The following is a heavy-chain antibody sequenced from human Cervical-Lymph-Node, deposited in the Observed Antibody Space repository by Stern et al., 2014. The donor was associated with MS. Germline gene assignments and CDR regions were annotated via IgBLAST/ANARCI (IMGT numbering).Heavy chain of an antibody. V-gene: IGHV3-21*01. J-gene: IGHJ4*02. D-gene: IGHD3-9*01. Sequence: EVQLVQSGGGLVKPGGSLRLSCAASRFPFPSYTMNWVRQAPVKGLEWVSSITRSSDYIFYADSVKGRFTISRDNAKNSLYLQMSSLRDEDTGVYYCLRSLRYFDWTFDYWGQGTLVTVSS. CDR3: LRSLRYFDWTFDY. CDR1: RFPFPSYT. CDR2: ITRSSDYI.